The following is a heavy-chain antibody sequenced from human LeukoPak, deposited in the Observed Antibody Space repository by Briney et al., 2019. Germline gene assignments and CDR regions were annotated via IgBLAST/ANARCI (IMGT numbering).Heavy chain of an antibody. D-gene: IGHD2/OR15-2a*01. Sequence: KPGGSLRLSCAASGFTVSSNYMSWVRQAPGKGLEWVSVIYSGGSTYYADYVKGRFTISRDNSKNTLYLQMNSLRAEDTAVYYCARDENSSLGWFDPWGQGTLVTVSS. CDR3: ARDENSSLGWFDP. J-gene: IGHJ5*02. CDR2: IYSGGST. CDR1: GFTVSSNY. V-gene: IGHV3-66*01.